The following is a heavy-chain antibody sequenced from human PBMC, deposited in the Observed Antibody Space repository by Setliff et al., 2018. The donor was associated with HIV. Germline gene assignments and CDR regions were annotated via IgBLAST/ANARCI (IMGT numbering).Heavy chain of an antibody. J-gene: IGHJ6*03. CDR1: GFTFGDYG. CDR3: TRLRGYSYGLASYYYYMDV. D-gene: IGHD5-18*01. Sequence: GGSLRLSCTASGFTFGDYGVSWVRQAPGKGLDWVGFIRSKAHGGTTEYAASVKGRFTISRDDSKSIAYLQMNSLKTEDTAVYYCTRLRGYSYGLASYYYYMDVWGKGTTVTVSS. CDR2: IRSKAHGGTT. V-gene: IGHV3-49*04.